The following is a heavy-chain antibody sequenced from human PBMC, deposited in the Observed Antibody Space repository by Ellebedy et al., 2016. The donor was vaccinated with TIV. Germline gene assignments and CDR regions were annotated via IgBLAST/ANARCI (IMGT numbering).Heavy chain of an antibody. J-gene: IGHJ4*02. CDR2: IKEDGSDK. V-gene: IGHV3-7*04. D-gene: IGHD3-16*01. Sequence: GESLKISCAASGFTFSGYWLRWVRPAPGNGLAWVANIKEDGSDKYYVGSVKGRFTISRDNAKNSLYLQMNSLRAEDTAVYYCARDLLGGHTDFDSWGQGTLVTVSS. CDR3: ARDLLGGHTDFDS. CDR1: GFTFSGYW.